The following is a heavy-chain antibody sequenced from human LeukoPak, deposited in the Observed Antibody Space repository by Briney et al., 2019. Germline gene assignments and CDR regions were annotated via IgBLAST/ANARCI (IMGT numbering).Heavy chain of an antibody. V-gene: IGHV4-38-2*01. D-gene: IGHD6-6*01. CDR2: IYHSGST. CDR3: ARPGEYSSSSEGWFDP. Sequence: SETLSLTCAVSGYSISSGYYWGWIRQPPGKGLEWIGSIYHSGSTYYNPSLKSRVTISVHTSKNQLSLKLSSVTAADTAVYYCARPGEYSSSSEGWFDPWGQGTLVTVSS. J-gene: IGHJ5*02. CDR1: GYSISSGYY.